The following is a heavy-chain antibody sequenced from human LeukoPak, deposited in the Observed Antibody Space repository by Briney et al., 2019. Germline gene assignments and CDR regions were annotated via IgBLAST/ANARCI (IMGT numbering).Heavy chain of an antibody. Sequence: SETLSLTCAVYGGSFSGYYRSWIRQPPGKGLEWIGEINHSGSTNYNPSLKSRVTISVDTSKNQFSLKLSSVTAADTAVYYCAREAPTDYDFWSGYYATIDYWGQGTLVTVSS. V-gene: IGHV4-34*01. CDR2: INHSGST. CDR3: AREAPTDYDFWSGYYATIDY. J-gene: IGHJ4*02. CDR1: GGSFSGYY. D-gene: IGHD3-3*01.